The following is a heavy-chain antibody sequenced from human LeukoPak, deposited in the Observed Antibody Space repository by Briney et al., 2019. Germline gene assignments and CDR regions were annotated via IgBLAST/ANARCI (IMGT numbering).Heavy chain of an antibody. CDR3: ARARGSGYPGAFDI. CDR1: GFTVSSNY. J-gene: IGHJ3*02. Sequence: TGGSLRLSCAASGFTVSSNYMSWVRQAPGKGLEWVSVIYSGGSTYYADSVKGRFTISRDNSKNTLYLQMNSLRAEDTAVYYCARARGSGYPGAFDIWGRGTMVTVSS. V-gene: IGHV3-53*01. D-gene: IGHD3-22*01. CDR2: IYSGGST.